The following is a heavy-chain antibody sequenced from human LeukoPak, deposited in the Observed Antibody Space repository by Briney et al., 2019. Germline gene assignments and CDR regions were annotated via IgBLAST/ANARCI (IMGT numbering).Heavy chain of an antibody. CDR2: IYSDDST. J-gene: IGHJ4*02. CDR3: ARCFSDSSGPYYFDY. V-gene: IGHV3-66*01. D-gene: IGHD3-22*01. Sequence: GGSLRLSCAASGFTVGSNNMSWVRQAPGKGLEWVSVIYSDDSTYYGDSVKGRFTISRDNSKNTLYLQMNSLRAEDTAVYYCARCFSDSSGPYYFDYWGQGTLVTVSS. CDR1: GFTVGSNN.